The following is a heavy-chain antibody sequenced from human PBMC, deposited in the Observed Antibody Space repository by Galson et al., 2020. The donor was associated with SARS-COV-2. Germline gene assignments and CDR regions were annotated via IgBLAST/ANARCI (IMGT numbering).Heavy chain of an antibody. Sequence: GGSLRLSCEVSGFTFKDFWMSWFRQAPGKGLERVANLRGDGSETNYVDSVKGRFSISRDNTVNSLYLQMNNLRVEDRAVYYCSREGWQGGYWGQGTRVTVSS. D-gene: IGHD6-19*01. J-gene: IGHJ4*02. V-gene: IGHV3-7*01. CDR2: LRGDGSET. CDR3: SREGWQGGY. CDR1: GFTFKDFW.